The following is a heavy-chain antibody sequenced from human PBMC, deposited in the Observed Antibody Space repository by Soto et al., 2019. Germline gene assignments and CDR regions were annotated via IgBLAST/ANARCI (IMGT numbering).Heavy chain of an antibody. CDR1: GFTFSSYA. D-gene: IGHD6-19*01. J-gene: IGHJ4*02. V-gene: IGHV3-30-3*01. Sequence: GGSLRLSCAASGFTFSSYAMHWVRQAPGKGLEWVAVISYDGSNKYYADSVKGRFTISRDNSKNTLYLQMNSLRAEDTAVYYCARDQRYSSGWYADYWGQGTLVTVSS. CDR3: ARDQRYSSGWYADY. CDR2: ISYDGSNK.